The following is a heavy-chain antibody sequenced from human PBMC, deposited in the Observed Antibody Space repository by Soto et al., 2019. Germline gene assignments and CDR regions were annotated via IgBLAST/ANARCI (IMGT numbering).Heavy chain of an antibody. J-gene: IGHJ1*01. CDR2: INHSGST. CDR1: GGSFRGYY. Sequence: SWTLSLTCAVYGGSFRGYYWSWIRQPPGKGLEWIGEINHSGSTNYNPSLKSRVTISVDTSKNQFSLKLSSVTAADTAVYYCARGPRSPHYDYIWGSYRPAHFQHWGQGTLVTVSS. CDR3: ARGPRSPHYDYIWGSYRPAHFQH. V-gene: IGHV4-34*01. D-gene: IGHD3-16*02.